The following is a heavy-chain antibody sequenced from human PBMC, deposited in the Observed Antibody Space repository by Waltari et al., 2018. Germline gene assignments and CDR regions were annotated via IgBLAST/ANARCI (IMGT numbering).Heavy chain of an antibody. Sequence: EVQLVESGGGLVRPGGYLRLSCAASAFTSKTYWMHWVRQAPGKGLVWVARINSEGSLISYAASVKGRFTISRDNAKNTLYLQMNSLRAEDTAVYYCARGGGSLDYWGQGTQVTVSS. J-gene: IGHJ4*02. V-gene: IGHV3-74*01. CDR2: INSEGSLI. CDR1: AFTSKTYW. D-gene: IGHD3-10*01. CDR3: ARGGGSLDY.